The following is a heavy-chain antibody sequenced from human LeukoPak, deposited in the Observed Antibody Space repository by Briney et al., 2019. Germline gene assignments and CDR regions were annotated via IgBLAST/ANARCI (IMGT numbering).Heavy chain of an antibody. CDR3: ARDPIGSRWPYYFDY. CDR1: GGIFSSYA. Sequence: ASVKVSCKASGGIFSSYAISWVRQAPGQGREWMGGIIPIFGTANYAQKFQGRVTIIADESTSTAYMELSSLRSEDTAVYYCARDPIGSRWPYYFDYWGQGTLVTVSS. J-gene: IGHJ4*02. D-gene: IGHD6-13*01. CDR2: IIPIFGTA. V-gene: IGHV1-69*01.